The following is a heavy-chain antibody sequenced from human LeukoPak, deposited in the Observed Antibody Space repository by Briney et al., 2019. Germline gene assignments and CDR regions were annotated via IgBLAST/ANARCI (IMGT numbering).Heavy chain of an antibody. CDR2: IIPILGIA. D-gene: IGHD6-13*01. Sequence: SVKVSCKASGGTFSSYAISWVRQAPGQGLEWMGRIIPILGIANYAQKFQGRVTITADKSTSTAYMELSSLRAEDTAVYYCARRWWQQLVVTLFDYRGQGTLVTVSS. CDR1: GGTFSSYA. V-gene: IGHV1-69*04. CDR3: ARRWWQQLVVTLFDY. J-gene: IGHJ4*02.